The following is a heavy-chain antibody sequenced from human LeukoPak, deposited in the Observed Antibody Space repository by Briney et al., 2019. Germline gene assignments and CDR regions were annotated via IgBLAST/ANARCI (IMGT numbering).Heavy chain of an antibody. CDR2: IYSGGST. Sequence: TGGSLRLSCAASGFSVISNYMSWVRQAPGKGLEWVSLIYSGGSTNYVDSVKGRFTISRDNSRNTLYLQMNSLRAEDTAVYYCARDGGGTYSLAFDIWGQGTMVTVSS. D-gene: IGHD1-26*01. J-gene: IGHJ3*02. CDR1: GFSVISNY. CDR3: ARDGGGTYSLAFDI. V-gene: IGHV3-53*01.